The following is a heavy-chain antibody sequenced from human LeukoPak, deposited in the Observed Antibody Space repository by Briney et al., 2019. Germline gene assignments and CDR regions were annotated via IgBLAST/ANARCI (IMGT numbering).Heavy chain of an antibody. J-gene: IGHJ4*02. V-gene: IGHV4-39*01. Sequence: SEPLSLLCTLTGGSISYGDYHGRWLRQPPGKGLEWIASTYSGGKNFYGQSLKSRLTISADTSRNHFSLRLSSVTAADTALYFCARHFDRPTAYFDSWGQGSLVTVSS. CDR2: TYSGGKN. D-gene: IGHD2-21*02. CDR1: GGSISYGDYH. CDR3: ARHFDRPTAYFDS.